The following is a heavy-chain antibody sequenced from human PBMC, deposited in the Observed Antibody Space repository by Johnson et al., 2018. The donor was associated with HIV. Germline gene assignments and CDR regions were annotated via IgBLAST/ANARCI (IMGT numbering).Heavy chain of an antibody. CDR1: GFTFNPYG. CDR2: IGTTGDT. Sequence: QMLLVESGGGVVQPGRSLRLSCAASGFTFNPYGIHWVRRAPGKGLEWVSGIGTTGDTYYPGSVKGRFTIARDNSKNTLYLQMNSLRAEDTAVYYCARAGSSSDDAFDIWGQGTMVTVSS. D-gene: IGHD6-6*01. J-gene: IGHJ3*02. V-gene: IGHV3-33*01. CDR3: ARAGSSSDDAFDI.